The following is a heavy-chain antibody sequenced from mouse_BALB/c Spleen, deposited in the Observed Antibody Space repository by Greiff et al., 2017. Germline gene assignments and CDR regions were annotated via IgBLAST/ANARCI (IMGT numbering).Heavy chain of an antibody. Sequence: EVQVVESGGGLVKPGGSLKLSCAASGFTFSSYAMSWVRQTPEKRLEWVASISSGGSTYYPDSVKGRFTISRDNARNILYLQMSSLRSEDTAMYYCARGYDGYPDYWGQGTTLTVSA. CDR3: ARGYDGYPDY. CDR1: GFTFSSYA. J-gene: IGHJ2*01. CDR2: ISSGGST. D-gene: IGHD2-3*01. V-gene: IGHV5-6-5*01.